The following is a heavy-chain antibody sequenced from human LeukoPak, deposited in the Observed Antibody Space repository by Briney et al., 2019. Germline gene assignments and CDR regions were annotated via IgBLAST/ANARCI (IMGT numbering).Heavy chain of an antibody. V-gene: IGHV3-33*06. CDR3: AKDPPGYSSGWYLDY. D-gene: IGHD6-19*01. Sequence: GGSLRLSCAASGFTFSSYGMHWVRQAPGKGLEWVAVIWYDGSNKYYADSVKGRFTISRDNSKNTLYLQMNSLRAEDTAVYYCAKDPPGYSSGWYLDYWGQGTLVTVSS. CDR2: IWYDGSNK. J-gene: IGHJ4*02. CDR1: GFTFSSYG.